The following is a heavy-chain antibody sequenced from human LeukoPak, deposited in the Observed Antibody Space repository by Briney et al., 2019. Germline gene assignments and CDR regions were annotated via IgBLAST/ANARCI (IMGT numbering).Heavy chain of an antibody. V-gene: IGHV4-30-4*01. Sequence: PSETLSLTCTVSRGSISSGDYYWSWIRQPPGKGLEWIGYIYYSGSTYYNPSLKSRVTISVDTSKNQFSLKLSSVTAADTAVYYCARARPPYMVTEWGQGTLVTVSS. J-gene: IGHJ4*02. CDR2: IYYSGST. D-gene: IGHD4-23*01. CDR1: RGSISSGDYY. CDR3: ARARPPYMVTE.